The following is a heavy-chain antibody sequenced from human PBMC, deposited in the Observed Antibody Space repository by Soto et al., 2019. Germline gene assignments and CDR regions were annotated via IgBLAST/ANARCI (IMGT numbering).Heavy chain of an antibody. CDR1: GVTFSSYA. D-gene: IGHD3-10*01. CDR2: IIPIFGTA. CDR3: ARGQVKWRGSGSYYKSSSIDY. J-gene: IGHJ4*02. V-gene: IGHV1-69*13. Sequence: GASVKVSCKASGVTFSSYAISWVRQAPGQGLEWMGGIIPIFGTANYAQKLQGRVTITADESTSTAYMALSSLRSEDTAVYYCARGQVKWRGSGSYYKSSSIDYWGQGTLVTVSS.